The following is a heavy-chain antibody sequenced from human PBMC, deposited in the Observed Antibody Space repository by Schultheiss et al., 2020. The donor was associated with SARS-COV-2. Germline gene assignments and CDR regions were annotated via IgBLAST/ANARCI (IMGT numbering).Heavy chain of an antibody. CDR2: MTYSGNT. J-gene: IGHJ6*02. CDR3: ARDRGENSYGMDV. Sequence: SQTLSLTCTVSGGSISSSSYFWGWIRQPPGKGLEWIGTMTYSGNTYYKSSLKSRVTISVDTSKNQFSLKLSSVTAADTAVYYCARDRGENSYGMDVWGQGTTVTVSS. V-gene: IGHV4-39*02. CDR1: GGSISSSSYF. D-gene: IGHD3-10*01.